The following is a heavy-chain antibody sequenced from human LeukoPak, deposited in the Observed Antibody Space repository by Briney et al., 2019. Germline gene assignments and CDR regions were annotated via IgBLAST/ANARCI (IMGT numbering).Heavy chain of an antibody. V-gene: IGHV4-59*01. CDR1: GGSISSYY. Sequence: SETLSLTCTVSGGSISSYYWSWIRQPPGKGLEWIGYIYYSGSTNYNPSLKSRVTISVDTSKNQFSLKLSSMTAADTAVYYCARDRGYGMDVWGQGTTVTVSS. CDR2: IYYSGST. J-gene: IGHJ6*02. CDR3: ARDRGYGMDV.